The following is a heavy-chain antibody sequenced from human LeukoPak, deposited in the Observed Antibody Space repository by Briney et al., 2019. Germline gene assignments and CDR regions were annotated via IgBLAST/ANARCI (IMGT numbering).Heavy chain of an antibody. D-gene: IGHD3-10*01. CDR1: GFTFSSYA. CDR2: ISYDGSNK. Sequence: PGGSLRLSCAASGFTFSSYAMHWVRQAPGKGLEWVAVISYDGSNKYYADSVKGRFTISRDNAKNSLYLQMNSLRAEDTAVYYCARDRPYGSGSSPYYYYGMDVWGQGTTVTVSS. CDR3: ARDRPYGSGSSPYYYYGMDV. J-gene: IGHJ6*02. V-gene: IGHV3-30-3*01.